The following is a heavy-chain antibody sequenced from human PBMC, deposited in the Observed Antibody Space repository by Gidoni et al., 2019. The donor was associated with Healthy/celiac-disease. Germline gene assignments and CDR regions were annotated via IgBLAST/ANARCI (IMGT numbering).Heavy chain of an antibody. CDR2: ISSSSSTI. J-gene: IGHJ6*03. CDR1: GFTFSSYS. CDR3: ARVAAALSMDV. Sequence: EVQLVESGGGLVQPGGSLRLSCAASGFTFSSYSMNWVRQAPGKGLERVSYISSSSSTIYYADSVKGRFTISRDNAKNSLYLQMNSLRAEDTAVYYFARVAAALSMDVWGKGTTVTVSS. V-gene: IGHV3-48*01. D-gene: IGHD6-13*01.